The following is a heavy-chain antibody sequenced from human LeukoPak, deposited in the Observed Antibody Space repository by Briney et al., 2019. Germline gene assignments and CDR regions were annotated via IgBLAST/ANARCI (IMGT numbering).Heavy chain of an antibody. CDR1: GGSISSYY. J-gene: IGHJ6*03. D-gene: IGHD3-3*01. CDR3: ARAQPALTYYDFWSGYSPPYMDV. CDR2: IYYSGST. V-gene: IGHV4-59*01. Sequence: PSETLSLTCTVSGGSISSYYWSWIRQPPGKGLEWIGYIYYSGSTNYNPSLKSRVAISVDTSKNQFFLKLSSVTAADTAVYYCARAQPALTYYDFWSGYSPPYMDVWGKGTTVTVSS.